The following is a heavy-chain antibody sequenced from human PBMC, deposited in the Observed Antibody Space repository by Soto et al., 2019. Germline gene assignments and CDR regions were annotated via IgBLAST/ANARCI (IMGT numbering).Heavy chain of an antibody. J-gene: IGHJ6*02. CDR1: GGSISSGGYY. V-gene: IGHV4-31*03. Sequence: LSLTCTVSGGSISSGGYYWSWIRQHPGKGLEWIGYIYYSGSTYYNPSLKSRVTISVDTSKNQFSLKLSSVTAADTAVYYCARGNMITFRDVIGMDVWGQGTTVTVSS. D-gene: IGHD3-16*01. CDR2: IYYSGST. CDR3: ARGNMITFRDVIGMDV.